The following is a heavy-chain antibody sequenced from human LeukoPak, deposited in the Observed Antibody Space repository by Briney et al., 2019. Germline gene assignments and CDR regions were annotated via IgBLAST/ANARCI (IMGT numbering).Heavy chain of an antibody. CDR3: AGVPWGPTWRKGMDV. J-gene: IGHJ6*03. V-gene: IGHV4-59*01. D-gene: IGHD7-27*01. Sequence: SETLSLTCTVSGGSISNYYWSWIRQPPGQELEWIGYIYITGSTNYNPYLKSRITISVDTSKNPLSLNLSSMTAADTAVCYCAGVPWGPTWRKGMDVWGKGTTVTVSS. CDR2: IYITGST. CDR1: GGSISNYY.